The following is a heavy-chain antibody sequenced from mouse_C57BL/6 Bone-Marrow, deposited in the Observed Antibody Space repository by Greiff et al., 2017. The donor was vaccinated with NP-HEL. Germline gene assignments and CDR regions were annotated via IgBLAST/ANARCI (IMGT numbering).Heavy chain of an antibody. Sequence: VQLQESGAELARPGASVKLSCKASGYTFPSYVISWVKQRTVQGLEWIGEIYPRSGNTYYNEKFKGKATLTADKSSSTAYMELRSLTSEDYAVYLCEGDGYYEDWFAYWGEGNMVTVYA. D-gene: IGHD2-3*01. CDR2: IYPRSGNT. V-gene: IGHV1-81*01. J-gene: IGHJ3*01. CDR3: EGDGYYEDWFAY. CDR1: GYTFPSYV.